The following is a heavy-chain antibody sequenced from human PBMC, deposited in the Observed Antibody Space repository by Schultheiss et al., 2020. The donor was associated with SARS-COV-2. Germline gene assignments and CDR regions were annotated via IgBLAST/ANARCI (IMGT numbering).Heavy chain of an antibody. Sequence: SETLSLTCAVSGYSISSGYYWGWIRQPPGKGLEWIGEINHSGSTNYNPSLKSRVTISVDTSKNQFSLKLSSVTAADTAVYYCARGLIDYGYYYYGMDVWGQGTTVTVSS. CDR3: ARGLIDYGYYYYGMDV. V-gene: IGHV4-38-2*01. D-gene: IGHD4-17*01. CDR1: GYSISSGYY. J-gene: IGHJ6*02. CDR2: INHSGST.